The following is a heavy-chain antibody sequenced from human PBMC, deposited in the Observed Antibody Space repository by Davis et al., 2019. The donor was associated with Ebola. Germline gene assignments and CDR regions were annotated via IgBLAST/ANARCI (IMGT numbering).Heavy chain of an antibody. CDR1: GGSISSSSYY. CDR3: ARELGDWFPSAFDI. CDR2: IYYSGST. J-gene: IGHJ3*02. Sequence: PSETLSLTCTVSGGSISSSSYYWGWIRQPPGKGLEWIGSIYYSGSTYYNPSLKSRVTISVDTSKNQFSLKLSSVTAADTAVYYCARELGDWFPSAFDIWGQGTMVTVSS. D-gene: IGHD3/OR15-3a*01. V-gene: IGHV4-39*07.